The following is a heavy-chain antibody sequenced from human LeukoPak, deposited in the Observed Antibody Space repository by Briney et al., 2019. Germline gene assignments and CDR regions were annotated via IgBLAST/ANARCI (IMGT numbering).Heavy chain of an antibody. D-gene: IGHD1-26*01. CDR3: ARLLHDAFDI. CDR2: IYYSGST. Sequence: ETLSLTCTVSGGSISSYYWSWIRQPPGKGLEWIGYIYYSGSTNYNPSLKSRVTVSVDTSKNQFSLKLSSVTAADTAVYYCARLLHDAFDIWGQGTMVTVSS. J-gene: IGHJ3*02. CDR1: GGSISSYY. V-gene: IGHV4-59*01.